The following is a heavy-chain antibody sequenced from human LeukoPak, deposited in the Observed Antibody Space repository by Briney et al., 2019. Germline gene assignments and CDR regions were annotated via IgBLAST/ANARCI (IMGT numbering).Heavy chain of an antibody. CDR2: ISGSGGST. J-gene: IGHJ4*02. Sequence: VSAISGSGGSTYYADSVKGRFTISRDNSKNTLYLQMNSLRAEDTAVYYCAKGALWFGEFDYWGQGTLVTVSS. D-gene: IGHD3-10*01. CDR3: AKGALWFGEFDY. V-gene: IGHV3-23*01.